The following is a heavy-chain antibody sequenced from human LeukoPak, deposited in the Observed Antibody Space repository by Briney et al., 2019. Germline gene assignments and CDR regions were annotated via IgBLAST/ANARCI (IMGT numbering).Heavy chain of an antibody. J-gene: IGHJ5*02. Sequence: PSETLSLTCTVSGGSINSYSWNWIRQPPGKGLEWIGNIYYSGSTNYNPSLKSRVTISVDTSKNQFSLKLSSVTAADTAVYYCARSMYNWNEVPWFDPWGQGTLVTVSS. V-gene: IGHV4-59*01. CDR1: GGSINSYS. D-gene: IGHD1-20*01. CDR3: ARSMYNWNEVPWFDP. CDR2: IYYSGST.